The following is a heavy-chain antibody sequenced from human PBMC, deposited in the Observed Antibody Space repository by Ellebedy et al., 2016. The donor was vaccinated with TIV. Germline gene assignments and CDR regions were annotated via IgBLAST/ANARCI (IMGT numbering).Heavy chain of an antibody. D-gene: IGHD3-3*01. J-gene: IGHJ4*02. V-gene: IGHV3-73*01. CDR3: STIDH. CDR2: IRTKAFGFAT. CDR1: GFNFSGSA. Sequence: GESLKISCAASGFNFSGSAMHWVRQAAGKGLEWVGRIRTKAFGFATAFSASVKDRFTISRDDSKQTAYLEMDRLQIEDTAVYYCSTIDHWGQGTQVTVSS.